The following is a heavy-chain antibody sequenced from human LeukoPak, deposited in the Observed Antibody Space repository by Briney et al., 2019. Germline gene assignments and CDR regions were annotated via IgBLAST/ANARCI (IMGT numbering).Heavy chain of an antibody. CDR2: IRSKVDAETT. J-gene: IGHJ4*02. Sequence: GSLRLSCTASGFTFGGFAVSWVRQAPGKGLEWVGFIRSKVDAETTGYAASVKGRFTVSRDDSKSIAYLQMNSLKTEDTAVYYCTRGYGHYDSSGYHWGQGTLVTVSS. CDR1: GFTFGGFA. CDR3: TRGYGHYDSSGYH. D-gene: IGHD3-22*01. V-gene: IGHV3-49*04.